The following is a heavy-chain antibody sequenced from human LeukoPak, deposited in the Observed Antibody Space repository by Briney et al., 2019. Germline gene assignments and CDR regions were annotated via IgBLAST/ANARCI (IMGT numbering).Heavy chain of an antibody. Sequence: SVKVSCKASGGTFDNYAVSWVREAPGLGLEWMGRIIPMLGKTNSAQKFQDRVTITADKSTGTAYMELTNLRPDDTAVYFCARGLFGGFAAAPFDHWGREPWSPSPQ. D-gene: IGHD2-2*01. J-gene: IGHJ4*02. V-gene: IGHV1-69*04. CDR3: ARGLFGGFAAAPFDH. CDR2: IIPMLGKT. CDR1: GGTFDNYA.